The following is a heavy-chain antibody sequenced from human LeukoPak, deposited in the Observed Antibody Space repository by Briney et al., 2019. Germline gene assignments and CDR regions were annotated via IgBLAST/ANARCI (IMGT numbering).Heavy chain of an antibody. V-gene: IGHV3-23*01. CDR3: AKPPPQYSSGSRWYFDL. CDR2: ISVSGSDS. CDR1: GFTFSRYA. Sequence: GGSLRLSCAASGFTFSRYAMNWVRQAPGKGLEWVSAISVSGSDSFYADSVKGRFTFSRDNSKNTLYLQMNSLRAEDTAVYYCAKPPPQYSSGSRWYFDLWGRGTLVTVSS. J-gene: IGHJ2*01. D-gene: IGHD3-22*01.